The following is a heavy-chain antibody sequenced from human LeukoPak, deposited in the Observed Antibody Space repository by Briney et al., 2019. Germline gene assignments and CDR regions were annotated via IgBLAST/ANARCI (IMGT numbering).Heavy chain of an antibody. J-gene: IGHJ4*02. D-gene: IGHD1-14*01. V-gene: IGHV1-2*02. Sequence: ASVKVSCKASGYTFTGYYMHWVRQAPGQGLEWMGWINPNSDGTNYAQKFQGRVTMTRDTSISTAYMVLSSLRSDDTAVYYCATSIEAEIWYFDYWGQGTLVTVSS. CDR3: ATSIEAEIWYFDY. CDR2: INPNSDGT. CDR1: GYTFTGYY.